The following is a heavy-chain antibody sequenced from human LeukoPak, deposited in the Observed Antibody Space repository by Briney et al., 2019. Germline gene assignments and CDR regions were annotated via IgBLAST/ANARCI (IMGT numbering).Heavy chain of an antibody. CDR3: ARDQGLRYFEYWFDP. Sequence: SVKVSCKASGGTFSSYAISWVRQAPGQGLEWMERIIPIFGTANYAQKFQGRVTITTDESTSTAYMELSSLRSEDTAVYYCARDQGLRYFEYWFDPWGQGTLVTVSS. D-gene: IGHD3-9*01. V-gene: IGHV1-69*05. CDR2: IIPIFGTA. J-gene: IGHJ5*02. CDR1: GGTFSSYA.